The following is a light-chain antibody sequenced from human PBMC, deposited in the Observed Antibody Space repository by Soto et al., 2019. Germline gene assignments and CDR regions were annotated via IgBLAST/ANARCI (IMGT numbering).Light chain of an antibody. Sequence: QSVLTQPPSVSGAPGQRVTISCTGSSSNIGGGYDVHWYQQLPGTAPTLIIRGNSDRPSGVPGRFSGSKSGTTASLAITGRQAEDEAAYYCHSYDGSRWVPVFGAGTKLTVL. V-gene: IGLV1-40*01. J-gene: IGLJ2*01. CDR3: HSYDGSRWVPV. CDR1: SSNIGGGYD. CDR2: GNS.